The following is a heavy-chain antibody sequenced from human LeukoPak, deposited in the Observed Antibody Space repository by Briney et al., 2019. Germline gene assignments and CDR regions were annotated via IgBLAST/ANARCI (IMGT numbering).Heavy chain of an antibody. J-gene: IGHJ6*02. CDR1: GFTFSSYG. CDR3: AKSLWGSGSFAYYYYGMDV. CDR2: IIDSGRGT. Sequence: GGPLRLSCAASGFTFSSYGMSWVRQTPGKGLEWVSGIIDSGRGTYYADSVKGRFTISRDNSKNTLYLQMNSLRAEDTAVYYCAKSLWGSGSFAYYYYGMDVWGQGTTVTVSS. V-gene: IGHV3-23*01. D-gene: IGHD3-10*01.